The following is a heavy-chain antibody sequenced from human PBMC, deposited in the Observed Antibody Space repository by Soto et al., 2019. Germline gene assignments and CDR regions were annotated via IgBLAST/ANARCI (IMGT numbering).Heavy chain of an antibody. D-gene: IGHD3-10*01. CDR1: GFTFSSYG. V-gene: IGHV3-30*18. Sequence: QVQLVESGGGVVQPGRSLRLSCAASGFTFSSYGMHWVRQAPVKGLEWVAVISYYGSNKYYADSVKGRFTISRDNSKNTLYLQMNSLRAEDTAVYYCAKDGSMGYYYYYYYMDVWGKGTTVTVSS. J-gene: IGHJ6*03. CDR2: ISYYGSNK. CDR3: AKDGSMGYYYYYYYMDV.